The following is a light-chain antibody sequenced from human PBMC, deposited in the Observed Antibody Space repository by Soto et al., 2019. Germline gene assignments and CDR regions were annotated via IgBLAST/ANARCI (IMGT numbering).Light chain of an antibody. J-gene: IGKJ5*01. V-gene: IGKV3-20*01. Sequence: EIVLTQSPGTLSLSPGERATLSCRASQSVSSSYLAWYQQKPGQPPRLLIYGASSRATGIPDRFSGSGSGTDFTLTISRLEPEDFAVFYCQHYDSLPITVG. CDR3: QHYDSLPIT. CDR2: GAS. CDR1: QSVSSSY.